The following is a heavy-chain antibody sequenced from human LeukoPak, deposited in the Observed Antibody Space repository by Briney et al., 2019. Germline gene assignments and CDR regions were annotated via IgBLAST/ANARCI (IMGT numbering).Heavy chain of an antibody. D-gene: IGHD3-10*01. V-gene: IGHV4-59*01. CDR2: IYYSGST. CDR3: ARGIPMVRGVMDYMDV. CDR1: VGSISSYY. J-gene: IGHJ6*03. Sequence: PSETLSLTCTVSVGSISSYYWSGIRQPPGKGLEWVVYIYYSGSTIYNPSLKSPVNISVDTSKNQLSLKLSSVTAADTAVYYCARGIPMVRGVMDYMDVWGKGTTVTISS.